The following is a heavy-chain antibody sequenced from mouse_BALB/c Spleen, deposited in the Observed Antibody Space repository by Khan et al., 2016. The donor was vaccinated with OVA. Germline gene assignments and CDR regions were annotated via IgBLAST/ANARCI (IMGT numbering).Heavy chain of an antibody. CDR1: GYTFTSYW. J-gene: IGHJ3*01. CDR2: IDPYDSET. CDR3: ARNPFAY. Sequence: QVQLKQSGAELVRPGASVKLSCEASGYTFTSYWMNWVKQSPEQGLEWIGRIDPYDSETHYNQNFKDKAILTVDKSSSTAYMQLISLTSEDSAVYYCARNPFAYWGQGTLVTVAA. V-gene: IGHV1-52*01.